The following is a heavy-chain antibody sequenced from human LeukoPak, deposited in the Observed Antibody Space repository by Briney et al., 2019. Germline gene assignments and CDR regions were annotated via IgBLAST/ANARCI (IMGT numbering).Heavy chain of an antibody. CDR3: AREWCYDSSGYYYAPSFDY. V-gene: IGHV3-7*01. D-gene: IGHD3-22*01. Sequence: GGSLRLSCAASGFTFSSYWMSWVRQAPGKGLEWVANIKQDGSEKYYADSVKVRFTISRDNAKNSLYLQMNSLRAEDTAVYYCAREWCYDSSGYYYAPSFDYWGQGTLVTVSS. CDR1: GFTFSSYW. CDR2: IKQDGSEK. J-gene: IGHJ4*02.